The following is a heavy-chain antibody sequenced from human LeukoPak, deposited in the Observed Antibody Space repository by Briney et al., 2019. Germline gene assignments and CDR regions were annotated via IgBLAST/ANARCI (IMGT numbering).Heavy chain of an antibody. CDR3: ARWGVLEWLLWSPEPGGGPYYFGY. J-gene: IGHJ4*02. D-gene: IGHD3-3*01. CDR2: INPNSGGT. CDR1: GYTFTGYY. Sequence: GASVKVSCEASGYTFTGYYMHWVRQAPGQGLEWMGWINPNSGGTNYAQKFQGRVTMTRDTSISTAYMELSRLRSDDTAVYYCARWGVLEWLLWSPEPGGGPYYFGYWGQGTLVTVSS. V-gene: IGHV1-2*02.